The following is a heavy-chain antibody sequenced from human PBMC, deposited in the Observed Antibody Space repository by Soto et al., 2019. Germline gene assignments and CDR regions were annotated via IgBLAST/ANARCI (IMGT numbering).Heavy chain of an antibody. CDR2: ISYDGSNK. J-gene: IGHJ4*02. D-gene: IGHD2-21*02. V-gene: IGHV3-30-3*01. CDR3: ARAYCGGDCYSGIDY. CDR1: GFTFSSYA. Sequence: GGSLRLSCAASGFTFSSYAMHWVRQAPGKGLEWVAVISYDGSNKYYADSVKGRFTISRDNSKNTLYLQMNSLRAEDTAVYYCARAYCGGDCYSGIDYWGQGTLVTVSS.